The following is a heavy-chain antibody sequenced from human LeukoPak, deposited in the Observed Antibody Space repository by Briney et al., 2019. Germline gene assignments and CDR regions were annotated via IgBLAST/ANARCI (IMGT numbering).Heavy chain of an antibody. CDR2: INPSGGST. J-gene: IGHJ4*02. Sequence: ASVTVSCKASGYTFTSYYVHWVRQAPGQGLEWMGLINPSGGSTSYAQTFQGRVTITRDMSTSTVYMELSSLRSEDTAVYYCARDPIWFGESLYYFDYWGQGTLVTVSS. D-gene: IGHD3-10*01. CDR1: GYTFTSYY. V-gene: IGHV1-46*01. CDR3: ARDPIWFGESLYYFDY.